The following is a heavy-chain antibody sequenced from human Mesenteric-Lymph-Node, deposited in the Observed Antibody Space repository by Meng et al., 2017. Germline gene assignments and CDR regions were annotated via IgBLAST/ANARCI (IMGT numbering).Heavy chain of an antibody. D-gene: IGHD3-16*02. J-gene: IGHJ4*02. CDR3: GRVPYDYVWGSYHGWGGYYFDY. CDR1: GGTFSSYA. Sequence: SVKVSCKASGGTFSSYATSWVRQAPGQGLEWMGGIIPIFGTANYAQKFQGRVTITTDESTSTAYMGLSSLGSEDTAYYYCGRVPYDYVWGSYHGWGGYYFDYWGQGTLVTVFS. V-gene: IGHV1-69*05. CDR2: IIPIFGTA.